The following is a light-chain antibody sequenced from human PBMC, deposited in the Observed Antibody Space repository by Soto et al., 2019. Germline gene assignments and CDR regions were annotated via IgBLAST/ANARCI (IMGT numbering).Light chain of an antibody. J-gene: IGLJ1*01. Sequence: QSALTQPPSASGSLGQSVPIPCTGTSSDVGAYKYVSWFQQHPGKAPKLVIYAVSKRPSGVPDRFSGSKSGNTASLTVSGLQGEDEADYYCASHAGSSAVFGTGTKLTVL. V-gene: IGLV2-8*01. CDR2: AVS. CDR3: ASHAGSSAV. CDR1: SSDVGAYKY.